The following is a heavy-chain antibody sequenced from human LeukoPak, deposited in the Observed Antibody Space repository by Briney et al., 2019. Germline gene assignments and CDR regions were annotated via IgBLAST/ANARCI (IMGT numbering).Heavy chain of an antibody. J-gene: IGHJ4*02. V-gene: IGHV4-59*01. D-gene: IGHD6-13*01. CDR2: IYYSGST. Sequence: SETLSLTCTVSGGSISSYYWSWIRQPPGKGLEWIGYIYYSGSTNYNPSLKSRVTISVDTSKNQFSLKLISVTAADTAVYYCARVLGARYSSSWYWFLDYWGQGTLVTVSS. CDR1: GGSISSYY. CDR3: ARVLGARYSSSWYWFLDY.